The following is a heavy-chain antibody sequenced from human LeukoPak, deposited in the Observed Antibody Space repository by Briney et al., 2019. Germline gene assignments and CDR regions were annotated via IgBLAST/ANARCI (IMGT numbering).Heavy chain of an antibody. CDR3: ATWGSGWSLFDY. CDR1: GYTLTELS. J-gene: IGHJ4*02. CDR2: FDPEDGET. V-gene: IGHV1-24*01. D-gene: IGHD6-19*01. Sequence: ASVKVSCKVSGYTLTELSMHWVRQAPGKGLEWMGGFDPEDGETIYAQKFQGRVTMTEDTSTDTAYMELSSLRSEDTAVYYCATWGSGWSLFDYWGQGTLVTVSS.